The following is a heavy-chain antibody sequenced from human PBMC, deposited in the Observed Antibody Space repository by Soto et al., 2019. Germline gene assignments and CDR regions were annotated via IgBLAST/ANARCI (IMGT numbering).Heavy chain of an antibody. CDR2: ISRSSGTI. J-gene: IGHJ6*02. V-gene: IGHV3-48*01. CDR1: GFTFSSYN. CDR3: ARQRSMDV. Sequence: GGSLRLSCXASGFTFSSYNMNWVRQAPGKGLEWVSYISRSSGTIYYADSVKGRFTISRDNAKNSLYLQMNSLRAEDTAVYYCARQRSMDVWGQGATVTVSS.